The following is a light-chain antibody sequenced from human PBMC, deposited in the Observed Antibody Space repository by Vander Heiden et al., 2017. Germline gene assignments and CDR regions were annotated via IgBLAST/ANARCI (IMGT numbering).Light chain of an antibody. V-gene: IGKV1-5*01. CDR2: DAS. Sequence: IETTQSPSTLSASVGDRVTITCRASQSISSWLAWYQQKPGKAPKLLIYDASSLESGVPSRFSGSGSGTEFTLTISSRQPDDFAPYYCQQYNSYSLWTFGQGTKVEIK. CDR3: QQYNSYSLWT. J-gene: IGKJ1*01. CDR1: QSISSW.